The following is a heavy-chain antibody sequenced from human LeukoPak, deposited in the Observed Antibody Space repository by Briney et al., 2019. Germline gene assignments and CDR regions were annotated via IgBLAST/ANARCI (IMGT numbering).Heavy chain of an antibody. D-gene: IGHD6-13*01. CDR1: GFTFSSYG. CDR3: AKDQEGYSIRRSFFDY. CDR2: IWYDGSNK. J-gene: IGHJ4*02. Sequence: GGSLRLSCAASGFTFSSYGMHWVRQAPGKGLERVAVIWYDGSNKYYADSVKGRFTISRDNSKNTLYLQMNSLRAEDTAVYYCAKDQEGYSIRRSFFDYWGQGTLVTVSS. V-gene: IGHV3-33*06.